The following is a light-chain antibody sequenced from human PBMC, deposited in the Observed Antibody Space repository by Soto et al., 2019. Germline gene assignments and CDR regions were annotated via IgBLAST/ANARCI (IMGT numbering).Light chain of an antibody. J-gene: IGLJ1*01. V-gene: IGLV1-40*01. CDR3: QSYDSSLSGSDV. CDR1: SSNIGAGYD. Sequence: QSGLTQPPSVSGAPGQRVTISCTGSSSNIGAGYDVHWYQQLPGTAPKLLIYGNSNRPSGVPDRFSGSKSGTSASLAITGLQAEDEADYYCQSYDSSLSGSDVFGTGTKLTVL. CDR2: GNS.